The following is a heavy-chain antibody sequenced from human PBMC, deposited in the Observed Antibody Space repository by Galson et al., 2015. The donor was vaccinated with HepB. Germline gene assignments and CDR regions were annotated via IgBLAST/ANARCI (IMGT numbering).Heavy chain of an antibody. Sequence: SLRLSCAASGFTFSDYHMDWVRQAPGKGLGCVARSLKNGHGYATEYAESVRGRFTISRDESNDSLYLQMNSLKTEDTAVYYCVRDSMNYFFDHWGQGALVTVSS. CDR2: SLKNGHGYAT. V-gene: IGHV3-72*01. CDR1: GFTFSDYH. J-gene: IGHJ4*02. D-gene: IGHD1-7*01. CDR3: VRDSMNYFFDH.